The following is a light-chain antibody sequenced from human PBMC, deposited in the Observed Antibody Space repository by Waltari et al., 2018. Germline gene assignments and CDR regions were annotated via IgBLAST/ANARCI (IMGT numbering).Light chain of an antibody. V-gene: IGLV1-47*01. CDR1: SSNLGSNY. CDR2: RNN. CDR3: AAWDDSHYV. J-gene: IGLJ1*01. Sequence: QSVLTQPPSASETPGQRVIISCSGSSSNLGSNYLYWYQQLPGTAPKLLSYRNNQRPSGVPDRFAGSTSGTSASLAISGLRSEDEAVYYCAAWDDSHYVFGTGTKVTVL.